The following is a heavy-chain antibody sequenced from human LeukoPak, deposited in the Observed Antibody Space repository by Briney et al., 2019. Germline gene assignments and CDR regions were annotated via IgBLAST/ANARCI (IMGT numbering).Heavy chain of an antibody. CDR3: AKEGPRVRGYYDSSGSYFDY. V-gene: IGHV3-30*02. Sequence: PGGSLRLSCAASGFTFSSYGMHWVRQAPGKGLEWVAFIRYDGSNKYYADSVKGRFTISRDNSKNTLYLQMNSLRAEDTAVYYCAKEGPRVRGYYDSSGSYFDYWGQGTLATVSS. CDR1: GFTFSSYG. CDR2: IRYDGSNK. D-gene: IGHD3-22*01. J-gene: IGHJ4*02.